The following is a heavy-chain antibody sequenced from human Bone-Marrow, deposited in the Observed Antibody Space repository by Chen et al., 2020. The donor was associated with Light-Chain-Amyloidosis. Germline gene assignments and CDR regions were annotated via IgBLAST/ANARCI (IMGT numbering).Heavy chain of an antibody. CDR1: GGSISSSSYY. CDR3: ARGHSSGWFGYYFGY. V-gene: IGHV4-39*07. D-gene: IGHD6-19*01. J-gene: IGHJ4*02. CDR2: IYYSGST. Sequence: QLQLQESGPGLVKPSETLSLTCTVSGGSISSSSYYWGWIRQPPGKGLEWIGSIYYSGSTYYNPSLKSRVTISVDTSKNQFSLKLSSVTAADTAVYYCARGHSSGWFGYYFGYWGQGTLVTVSS.